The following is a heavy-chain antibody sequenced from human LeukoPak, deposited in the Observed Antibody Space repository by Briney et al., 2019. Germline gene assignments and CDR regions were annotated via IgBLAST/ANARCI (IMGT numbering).Heavy chain of an antibody. J-gene: IGHJ4*02. CDR3: ARVDCSGGSCYLGLCDY. Sequence: ASVKVSCKASGYTFTSYGISWVRQAPGQGLEWMGWISAYNGNTNYAQKLQGRVTMTTDTSTSTAYMELRSLRSDDTAVYYCARVDCSGGSCYLGLCDYWGQGTLVTVSS. CDR1: GYTFTSYG. V-gene: IGHV1-18*01. D-gene: IGHD2-15*01. CDR2: ISAYNGNT.